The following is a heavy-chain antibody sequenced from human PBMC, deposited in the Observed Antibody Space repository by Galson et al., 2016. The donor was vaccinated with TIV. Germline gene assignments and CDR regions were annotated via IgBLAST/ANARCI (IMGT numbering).Heavy chain of an antibody. CDR1: GDSINNYF. V-gene: IGHV4-59*01. Sequence: LSLTCTVSGDSINNYFWNWFRQSPGKGLEWIGDIYQSGSTNYNPSLKSRVTISIATSKRQFSLKLYSVTAADTAIYYCARDKSRRGCFDPWGQGSLVTVSS. CDR2: IYQSGST. CDR3: ARDKSRRGCFDP. J-gene: IGHJ5*02.